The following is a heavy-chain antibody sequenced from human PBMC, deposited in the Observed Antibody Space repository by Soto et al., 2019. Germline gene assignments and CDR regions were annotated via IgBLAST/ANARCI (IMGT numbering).Heavy chain of an antibody. V-gene: IGHV4-30-4*01. Sequence: QVQLQESGSGLVKPSQSLSLTCTVSGVSLNTADTWWSWIRQSPGKGLEFIGYYHSGGSTYYDASVRSRVIISADTSNSQFSLILSSVTGADTAVYFCVRSRQMESGNDYGLDVWGQGTTVTVSS. CDR1: GVSLNTADTW. CDR3: VRSRQMESGNDYGLDV. CDR2: YHSGGST. J-gene: IGHJ6*02. D-gene: IGHD1-1*01.